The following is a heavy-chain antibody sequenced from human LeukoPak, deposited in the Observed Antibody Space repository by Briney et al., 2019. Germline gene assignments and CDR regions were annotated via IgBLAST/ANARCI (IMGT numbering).Heavy chain of an antibody. CDR1: GFTFSDYY. CDR3: ARETSGHHDY. J-gene: IGHJ4*02. Sequence: GGSLRLSCAASGFTFSDYYMSWIRQAPGKGLEWVAVIWYDGNNKYYADSVKGRFTISRDNSKNTMYLQMNSLRAEDTAVYYCARETSGHHDYWGQGTLVTVSS. CDR2: IWYDGNNK. D-gene: IGHD3-10*01. V-gene: IGHV3-33*08.